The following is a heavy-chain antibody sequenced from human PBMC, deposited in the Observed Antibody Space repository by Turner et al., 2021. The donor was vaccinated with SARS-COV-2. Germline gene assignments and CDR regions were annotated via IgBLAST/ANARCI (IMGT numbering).Heavy chain of an antibody. CDR2: ISYSGNT. V-gene: IGHV4-59*01. Sequence: ETLSLTCTVAGGSIRSYYWSWIRQAPGKGLEWIGSISYSGNTNYNPSLRSRVTMSLDTSKNQFSLRLTSVTAADAAVYYCAREKLVAGTPAQIDYWGQGILVTVSS. D-gene: IGHD6-19*01. CDR1: GGSIRSYY. J-gene: IGHJ4*02. CDR3: AREKLVAGTPAQIDY.